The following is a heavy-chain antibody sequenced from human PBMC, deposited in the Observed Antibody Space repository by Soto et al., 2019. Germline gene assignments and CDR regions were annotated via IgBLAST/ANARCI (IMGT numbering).Heavy chain of an antibody. J-gene: IGHJ4*02. D-gene: IGHD2-15*01. CDR3: ARRDSGGFYRYFDS. CDR1: GGTFSTNP. CDR2: TGSGTGPG. Sequence: QVQLVQSGAEVKKPGSSVKVSCKASGGTFSTNPISWVRQAPGQGLEWMGGTGSGTGPGNHAQKFQGRLTITVDKSTSTVYMVLSSLSSEDTAVYYCARRDSGGFYRYFDSWGQGTLVTVSS. V-gene: IGHV1-69*06.